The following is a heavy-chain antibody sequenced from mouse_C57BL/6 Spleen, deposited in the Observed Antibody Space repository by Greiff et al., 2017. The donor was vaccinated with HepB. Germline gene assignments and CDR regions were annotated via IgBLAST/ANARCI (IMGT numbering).Heavy chain of an antibody. CDR2: INPNNGGT. D-gene: IGHD1-1*01. J-gene: IGHJ3*01. Sequence: EVQLQQSGPELVKPGASVKISCKASGYTFTDYYMNWVKQSHGKSLEWIGDINPNNGGTSYNQKFKGKATLTVDKSSSTAYMELRRLTSEDSAVYYCAPSYYYGSSGWFAYWGQGTLVTVSA. V-gene: IGHV1-26*01. CDR3: APSYYYGSSGWFAY. CDR1: GYTFTDYY.